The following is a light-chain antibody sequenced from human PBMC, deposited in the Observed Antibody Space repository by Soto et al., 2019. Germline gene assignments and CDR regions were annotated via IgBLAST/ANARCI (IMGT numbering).Light chain of an antibody. V-gene: IGKV3-11*01. CDR1: QNVGTY. J-gene: IGKJ2*01. CDR2: GAS. Sequence: EIVLTQSPATLSLSAGDRATLSCRASQNVGTYLAWYQQRPGQAPRLLIYGASNRATGIPARFSGSGSRTDFTLTITSLEPEDFAFYFCQHRHTWPPDATFGPGTRLEIK. CDR3: QHRHTWPPDAT.